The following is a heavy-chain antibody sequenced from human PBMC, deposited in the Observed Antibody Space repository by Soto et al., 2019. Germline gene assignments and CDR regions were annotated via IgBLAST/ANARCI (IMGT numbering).Heavy chain of an antibody. Sequence: QVQLQESGPGVVKPSETLSLTCTVSGGSISPFYWSWVRQPPGKGLEWIGYLYYSGNTNYNPSLKSRVTISVDASKNQVSLRLTSVTAADTAVYYCARVGGVAARTFDYWGKGTVVTVSS. CDR1: GGSISPFY. D-gene: IGHD2-15*01. CDR2: LYYSGNT. J-gene: IGHJ4*02. CDR3: ARVGGVAARTFDY. V-gene: IGHV4-59*01.